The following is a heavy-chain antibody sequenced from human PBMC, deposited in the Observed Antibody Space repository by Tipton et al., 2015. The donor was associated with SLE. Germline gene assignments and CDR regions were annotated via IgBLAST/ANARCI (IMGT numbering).Heavy chain of an antibody. J-gene: IGHJ6*02. V-gene: IGHV3-74*01. CDR1: GFTFSSYW. CDR2: INSDGSST. Sequence: SLRLSCAASGFTFSSYWMHWVRQAPGKGLVWVSRINSDGSSTSYADSVKGRFTISRDNAKNTLYLQMNSLRAEDTAVYYCARVREWLLDGMDVWGQGTTVTVSS. CDR3: ARVREWLLDGMDV. D-gene: IGHD5-12*01.